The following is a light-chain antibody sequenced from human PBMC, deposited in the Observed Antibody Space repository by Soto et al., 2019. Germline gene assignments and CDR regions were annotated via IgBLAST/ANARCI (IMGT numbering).Light chain of an antibody. CDR2: CAS. V-gene: IGKV4-1*01. CDR1: QSVLYTSNNKHY. J-gene: IGKJ2*01. Sequence: DLVMTQSPDSLAVSLGERATINCKSSQSVLYTSNNKHYLAWYQQTPGQPPKLLIYCASTRDSGVPDRFSGSGSGTDFTLTISSLQAEDVAVYYCQQYYSTPYTFGQGTKLDI. CDR3: QQYYSTPYT.